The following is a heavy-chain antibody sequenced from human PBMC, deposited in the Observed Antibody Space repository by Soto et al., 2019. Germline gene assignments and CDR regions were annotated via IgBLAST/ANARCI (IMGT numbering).Heavy chain of an antibody. CDR3: ARGRRSSSWSDYYNYMDV. J-gene: IGHJ6*03. V-gene: IGHV1-8*01. CDR1: GYTFTSYD. Sequence: QVQLVQSGAEVKKPGASVKVSCKASGYTFTSYDINWVRQATGQGLEWMGWMNPNSGNTGYAQKFQGRVTMTRNTSISTAYMELSSLRSEDTAVYYCARGRRSSSWSDYYNYMDVWGKGTTVTVSS. D-gene: IGHD6-13*01. CDR2: MNPNSGNT.